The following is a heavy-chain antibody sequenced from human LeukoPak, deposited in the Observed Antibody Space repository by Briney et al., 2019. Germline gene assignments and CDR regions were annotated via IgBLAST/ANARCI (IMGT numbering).Heavy chain of an antibody. Sequence: GGSLRLSCAASGFSFSSYGLHWVRQAPGKGLEWVAVISYDGSNTYYADSVRGRFTISRDNSKNTLYLQMNSLRAEDTAVYYCAKSTAYSITMIVVIKPMDVWGQGTTVTVSS. CDR2: ISYDGSNT. CDR3: AKSTAYSITMIVVIKPMDV. D-gene: IGHD3-22*01. V-gene: IGHV3-30*18. CDR1: GFSFSSYG. J-gene: IGHJ6*02.